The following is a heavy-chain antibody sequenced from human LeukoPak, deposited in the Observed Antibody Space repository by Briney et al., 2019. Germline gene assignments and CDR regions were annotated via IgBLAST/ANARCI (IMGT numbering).Heavy chain of an antibody. CDR1: RFTLSNYW. CDR3: VRGSRDYIWGSYRSDPKIPFEY. J-gene: IGHJ4*02. Sequence: GGSLRLSCAASRFTLSNYWMSWVRQAPGKGLEWVANIKQDGSETYYVDSVKGRFTISRDNAKNSLSLQMNSLRAEDTAVYYCVRGSRDYIWGSYRSDPKIPFEYWGQGTLVTVSS. CDR2: IKQDGSET. V-gene: IGHV3-7*01. D-gene: IGHD3-16*02.